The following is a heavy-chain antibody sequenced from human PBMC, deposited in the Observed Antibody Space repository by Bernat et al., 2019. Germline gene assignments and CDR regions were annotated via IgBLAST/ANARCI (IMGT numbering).Heavy chain of an antibody. Sequence: EVQLLESGGGLVQPGGSLRLSCAASGFTFSSYAMSWVRQAPGKGLEWVSAISGSGGSTYYADSVKGRFNISRDNSKNRLYMQMNSLRAEDKAVYYCARSVAAVVSAAMGNYYYYGMDVWGQGTTVTVSS. CDR2: ISGSGGST. D-gene: IGHD2-2*01. CDR1: GFTFSSYA. V-gene: IGHV3-23*01. CDR3: ARSVAAVVSAAMGNYYYYGMDV. J-gene: IGHJ6*02.